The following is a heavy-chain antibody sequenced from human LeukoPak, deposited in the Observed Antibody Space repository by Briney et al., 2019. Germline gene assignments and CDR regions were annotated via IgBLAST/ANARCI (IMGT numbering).Heavy chain of an antibody. Sequence: GSLRLSCTASGFTFGDYAMSWVRQAPGKGLEWVGFIRSKAYGGTTEYAASVKGRFTISRDDSKSIAYLQMNSLKTEDTAVYYCTRGGSYDFWSGYPFDYWGQGTLVTVSS. CDR2: IRSKAYGGTT. J-gene: IGHJ4*02. CDR1: GFTFGDYA. D-gene: IGHD3-3*01. V-gene: IGHV3-49*04. CDR3: TRGGSYDFWSGYPFDY.